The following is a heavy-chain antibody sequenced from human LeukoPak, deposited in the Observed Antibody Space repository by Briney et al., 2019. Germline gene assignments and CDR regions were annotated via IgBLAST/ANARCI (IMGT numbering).Heavy chain of an antibody. CDR2: ISGSGGST. V-gene: IGHV3-23*01. J-gene: IGHJ4*02. CDR3: AKRSIAVAGTYYFDY. Sequence: PGGSLRLSCAASGITFGSYAMHWVRQAPGKGLEWVSAISGSGGSTYYADSVKGRFTIYRDKYKNTLYLQMNSRRAEDMAVYYCAKRSIAVAGTYYFDYWGQGTLVTVSS. CDR1: GITFGSYA. D-gene: IGHD6-19*01.